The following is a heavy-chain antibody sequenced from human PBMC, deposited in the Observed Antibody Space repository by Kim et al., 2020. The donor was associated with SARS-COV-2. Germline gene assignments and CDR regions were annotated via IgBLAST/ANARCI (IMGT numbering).Heavy chain of an antibody. V-gene: IGHV3-48*02. Sequence: GGSVRLSCATSGFTFSAYDMNWVRQAPGKGLEWLSFITKSSTTIYYADSVEGRFTISRDNAKNSLFLQMNSLRDEDTALYYCVRDRMGGAFDIWGQGTMV. D-gene: IGHD3-16*01. CDR1: GFTFSAYD. J-gene: IGHJ3*02. CDR2: ITKSSTTI. CDR3: VRDRMGGAFDI.